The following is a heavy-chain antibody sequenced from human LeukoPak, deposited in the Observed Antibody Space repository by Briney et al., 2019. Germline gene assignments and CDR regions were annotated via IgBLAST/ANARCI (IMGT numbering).Heavy chain of an antibody. CDR1: GFTLSSYA. D-gene: IGHD1-26*01. V-gene: IGHV3-23*01. Sequence: PGGSLRLSCAASGFTLSSYAMGWVRQAPGKGLEWVSAISGTGNRTYYADSVKGRFTISRDNSKSIAYLQMNSLKTEDTAVYYCTRLEWELTYYYYYYMDVWGKGTTVTISS. CDR3: TRLEWELTYYYYYYMDV. CDR2: ISGTGNRT. J-gene: IGHJ6*03.